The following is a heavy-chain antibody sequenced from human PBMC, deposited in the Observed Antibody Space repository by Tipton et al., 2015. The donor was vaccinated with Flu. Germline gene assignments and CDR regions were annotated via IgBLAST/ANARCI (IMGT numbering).Heavy chain of an antibody. CDR2: IYDRGST. D-gene: IGHD3-10*01. CDR3: ARGLYGSGSYQRRYFDY. Sequence: LRLSCTVSGDSVSSYYWNWIRQPPGKGLEWIGYIYDRGSTNYNPSFKSRVTISVDTSKNQFSLKLSSVTAADTAVYYCARGLYGSGSYQRRYFDYWGQGTLVTVSS. V-gene: IGHV4-59*02. J-gene: IGHJ4*02. CDR1: GDSVSSYY.